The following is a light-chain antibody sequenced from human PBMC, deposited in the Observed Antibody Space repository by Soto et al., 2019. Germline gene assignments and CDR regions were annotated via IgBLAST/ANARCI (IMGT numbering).Light chain of an antibody. Sequence: EIVLTQSPAILSLSPGERATLSCRASHSVGDYLGWYQQKPGQAPRLLIYDASQRATGVPARFSARGSGTDFTLTISSLEPEDFAIYYCQQREDWPRTFGGGTRVEFK. V-gene: IGKV3-11*01. CDR3: QQREDWPRT. CDR2: DAS. CDR1: HSVGDY. J-gene: IGKJ4*01.